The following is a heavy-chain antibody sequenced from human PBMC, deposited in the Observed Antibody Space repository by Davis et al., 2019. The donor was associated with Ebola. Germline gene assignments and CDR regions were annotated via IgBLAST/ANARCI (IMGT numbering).Heavy chain of an antibody. CDR2: INPNSGGT. CDR3: ARDYAPYSSSWYGGYGMDV. D-gene: IGHD6-13*01. CDR1: GYTFTSYD. V-gene: IGHV1-2*04. Sequence: ASVKVSCKASGYTFTSYDINWVRQATGQGLEWMGWINPNSGGTNYAQKFQGWVTMTRDTSISTAYMELSRLRSDDTAVYYCARDYAPYSSSWYGGYGMDVWGQGTTVTVSS. J-gene: IGHJ6*02.